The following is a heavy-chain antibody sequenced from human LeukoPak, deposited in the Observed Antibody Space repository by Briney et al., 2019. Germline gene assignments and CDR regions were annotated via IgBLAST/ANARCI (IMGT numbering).Heavy chain of an antibody. CDR1: GFTFSSYA. Sequence: PGGSLRLSCAASGFTFSSYAMSWVRQAPGKGLEWVSAISGSGGSTYYADSVKGRFTISRDNSKNTLYLQMNSLRAEDTAVYYCANDGDCDLGYFDYWGQGTLVTVSS. CDR2: ISGSGGST. J-gene: IGHJ4*02. V-gene: IGHV3-23*01. D-gene: IGHD2-21*02. CDR3: ANDGDCDLGYFDY.